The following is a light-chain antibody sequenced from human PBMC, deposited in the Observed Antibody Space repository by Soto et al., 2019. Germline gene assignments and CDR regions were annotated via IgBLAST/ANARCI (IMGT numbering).Light chain of an antibody. CDR2: AAS. CDR3: QQSYTIPIT. Sequence: NKVKHSPAALSASVGDRDIITCRASQTISSHLNLYQQKPGKAPNLLVYAASSLQSGVPSRFTGSGSGTDFTLTISSLQPEDFATYCCQQSYTIPITFGQGRLLEIK. J-gene: IGKJ5*01. CDR1: QTISSH. V-gene: IGKV1-39*01.